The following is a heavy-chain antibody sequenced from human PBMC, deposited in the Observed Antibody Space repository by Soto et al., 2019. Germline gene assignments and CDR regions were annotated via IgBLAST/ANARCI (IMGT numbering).Heavy chain of an antibody. J-gene: IGHJ4*02. CDR2: ISGSDGKT. CDR3: AKWSYLDY. D-gene: IGHD3-3*01. Sequence: DVRLAESGGGLVQPGGSLRLSCTTSGFSFASFAMTWVRQAPGKGLEWVATISGSDGKTYYADSVKGRFSISRDTSRNTLYRQMNRLRADDTAIYYCAKWSYLDYWGQRTRVTVSS. V-gene: IGHV3-23*04. CDR1: GFSFASFA.